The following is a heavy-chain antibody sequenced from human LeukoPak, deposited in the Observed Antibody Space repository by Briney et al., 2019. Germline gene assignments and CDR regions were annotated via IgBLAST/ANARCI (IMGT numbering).Heavy chain of an antibody. CDR3: ARDPRGDYFDY. J-gene: IGHJ4*02. D-gene: IGHD4-17*01. CDR2: IWYDGSNK. CDR1: GFTFSSYG. Sequence: PGRSLRLSCAASGFTFSSYGMHWVRQAPGKGLEWVAVIWYDGSNKYYADSVKGRSTISRDNSKNTLYLQMNSLRAEDTAVYYCARDPRGDYFDYWGQGTLVTVSS. V-gene: IGHV3-33*01.